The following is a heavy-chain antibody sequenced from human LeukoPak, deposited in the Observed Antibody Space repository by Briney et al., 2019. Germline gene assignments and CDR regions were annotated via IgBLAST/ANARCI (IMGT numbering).Heavy chain of an antibody. CDR3: ARVSVTGPRPPLINAFEI. CDR1: GGSFSGYY. D-gene: IGHD6-19*01. Sequence: SETLSLTCAVYGGSFSGYYWSWIRQPPGKGLEWIGEINHSGSTNYNPSLKSRVTISVDTSKNQFSLKLSSVTAADTAVYYCARVSVTGPRPPLINAFEIWGQGTMVTVSP. J-gene: IGHJ3*02. CDR2: INHSGST. V-gene: IGHV4-34*01.